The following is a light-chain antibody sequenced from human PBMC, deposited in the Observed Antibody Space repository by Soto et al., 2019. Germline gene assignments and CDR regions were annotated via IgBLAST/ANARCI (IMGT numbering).Light chain of an antibody. CDR2: DTD. CDR3: LLFLTGGISV. J-gene: IGLJ2*01. CDR1: SGSVSRSFF. V-gene: IGLV8-61*01. Sequence: QAVVAQEPSYSVSPGGTATLTCGLNSGSVSRSFFPSWYQQTPGQPPRTLIDDTDIRSSGVPDRFSGSILGDKAALTITGAQTDDESDYYCLLFLTGGISVFGGGTNLTVL.